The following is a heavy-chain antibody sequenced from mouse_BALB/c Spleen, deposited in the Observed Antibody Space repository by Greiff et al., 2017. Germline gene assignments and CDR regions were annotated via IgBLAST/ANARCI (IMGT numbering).Heavy chain of an antibody. Sequence: EVHLVESGGDLVKPGGSLKLSCAASGFTFSSYGMSWVRQTPDKRLEWVATISSGGSYTYYPDSVKGRFTISRDNAKNTLYLQMSSLKSEDTAMYYCARHGDYYGSSVLAYWGQGTLVTVSA. D-gene: IGHD1-1*01. J-gene: IGHJ3*01. V-gene: IGHV5-6*01. CDR2: ISSGGSYT. CDR1: GFTFSSYG. CDR3: ARHGDYYGSSVLAY.